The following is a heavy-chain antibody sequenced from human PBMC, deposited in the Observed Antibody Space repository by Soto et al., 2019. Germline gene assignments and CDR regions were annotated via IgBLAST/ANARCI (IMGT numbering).Heavy chain of an antibody. CDR2: ISSSSSYI. CDR3: ARDCTSCYAMADY. V-gene: IGHV3-21*01. CDR1: GFTFSSYS. D-gene: IGHD2-2*01. J-gene: IGHJ4*02. Sequence: GGSLRLSCAASGFTFSSYSMNWVRQAPGKGLEWVSSISSSSSYIYYADSVKGRFTISRDNAKNSLYLQMNSLRAEDTAVYYCARDCTSCYAMADYWGQGTLVNVSS.